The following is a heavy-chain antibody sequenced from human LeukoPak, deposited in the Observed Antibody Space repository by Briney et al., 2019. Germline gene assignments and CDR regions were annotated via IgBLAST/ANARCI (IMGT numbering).Heavy chain of an antibody. CDR3: STWNYVEY. J-gene: IGHJ4*02. V-gene: IGHV3-23*01. CDR1: GFTFSSYA. CDR2: ISNSGGDT. D-gene: IGHD2-2*01. Sequence: GGSLRLSCAASGFTFSSYATSWVRQAPGKGPEWVSAISNSGGDTSYSDSVKGRFTLSRDNSKSTLYLQMNSLRAEDTAIYYCSTWNYVEYWGQGTLVTVSS.